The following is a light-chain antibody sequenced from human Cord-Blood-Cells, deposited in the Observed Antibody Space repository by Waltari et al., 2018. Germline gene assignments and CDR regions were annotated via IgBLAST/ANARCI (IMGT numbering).Light chain of an antibody. V-gene: IGLV1-40*01. Sequence: QSVLTQPPSVSGAPGPRVTISCTGSSSNLGAGYDVPWSQQLPGTAPKRLIYGNSNRPSGVPDRFSGSKSGTSASLAITGLQAEDEADYYCQSYDSSLPWVFGGGTKLTVL. J-gene: IGLJ3*02. CDR3: QSYDSSLPWV. CDR1: SSNLGAGYD. CDR2: GNS.